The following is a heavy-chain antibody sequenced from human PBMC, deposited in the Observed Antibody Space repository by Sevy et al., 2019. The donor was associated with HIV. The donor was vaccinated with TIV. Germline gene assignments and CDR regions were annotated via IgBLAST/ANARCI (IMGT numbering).Heavy chain of an antibody. J-gene: IGHJ5*02. Sequence: ASVTVSCKASGGTFSSYAISWVRQAPGQGLEWMGGIIPIFGTANYAQKFQGRVTITADESTSTAYMERSSLRSEDTAVYYCAGGGYCSSTSCLHNWFDPWGQGTLVTVSS. V-gene: IGHV1-69*13. CDR2: IIPIFGTA. D-gene: IGHD2-2*01. CDR1: GGTFSSYA. CDR3: AGGGYCSSTSCLHNWFDP.